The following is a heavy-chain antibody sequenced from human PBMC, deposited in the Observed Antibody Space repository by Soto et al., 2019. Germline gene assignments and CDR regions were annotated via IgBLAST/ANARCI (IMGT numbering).Heavy chain of an antibody. CDR2: IYYSGST. J-gene: IGHJ4*02. CDR1: GGSISSYY. Sequence: SETLSLTCTVSGGSISSYYWNWIRQTPGKGLEWIGYIYYSGSTNYNPSLKSRATISVDTSKNQFSLKLSSVSAADTAVYYCARGSILDSWGQGTLVTVSS. D-gene: IGHD3-10*01. CDR3: ARGSILDS. V-gene: IGHV4-59*01.